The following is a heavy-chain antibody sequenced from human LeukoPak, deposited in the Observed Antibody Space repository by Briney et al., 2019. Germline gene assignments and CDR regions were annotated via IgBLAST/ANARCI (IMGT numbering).Heavy chain of an antibody. J-gene: IGHJ4*02. Sequence: GGSLRLSCAASGFSFSSYAMSWVRQAPARGLEWVSSMKGGGGDTFYADSVKGRFTLSRDDSRNTVYLQLNNLRVEDTAIYYCAKANWVSNADAVWWGQGTQVTVSS. CDR1: GFSFSSYA. CDR3: AKANWVSNADAVW. D-gene: IGHD1-1*01. CDR2: MKGGGGDT. V-gene: IGHV3-23*01.